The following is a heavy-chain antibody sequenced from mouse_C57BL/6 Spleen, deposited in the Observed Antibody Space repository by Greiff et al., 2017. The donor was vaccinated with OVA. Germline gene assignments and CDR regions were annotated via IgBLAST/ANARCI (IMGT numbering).Heavy chain of an antibody. CDR2: IYPGDGDT. CDR1: GYAFSSYW. D-gene: IGHD1-1*01. J-gene: IGHJ4*01. V-gene: IGHV1-80*01. Sequence: QVQLKQSGAELVKPGASVKISCKASGYAFSSYWMNWVKQRPGKGLEWIGQIYPGDGDTNYNGKFKGKATLTADKSSSPAYMQLSSLTSEDSAVYFCAREGYYPYYYAMDYWGQGTSVTVSS. CDR3: AREGYYPYYYAMDY.